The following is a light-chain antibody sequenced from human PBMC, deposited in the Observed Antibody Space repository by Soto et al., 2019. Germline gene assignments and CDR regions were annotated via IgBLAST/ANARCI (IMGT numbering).Light chain of an antibody. CDR2: GAS. CDR1: QSVTSNY. Sequence: EIDLTQSPGTLSLSPWERATLSCRASQSVTSNYVAWYQQKPGQAPRLLLFGASIRDTGIPVRFSGSGSGTDFTLTISRLEAEDFAVYYCQQYGDSPRVFGQGTKVDIK. CDR3: QQYGDSPRV. V-gene: IGKV3-20*01. J-gene: IGKJ1*01.